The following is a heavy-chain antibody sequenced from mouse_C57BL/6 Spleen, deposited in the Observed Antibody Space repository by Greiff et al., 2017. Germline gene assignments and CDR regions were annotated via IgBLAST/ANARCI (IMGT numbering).Heavy chain of an antibody. CDR2: IDPETGGT. D-gene: IGHD1-1*01. CDR1: GYTFTDYE. Sequence: QVQLKQSGAELVRPGASVTLSCKASGYTFTDYEMHWVKQTPVHGLEWIGAIDPETGGTAYNQKFKGKAILSADKSSSTAYMALRSRTSEDSAVYYCTRVYYYGSSYTRYYFDYWGQGTTLTVSS. CDR3: TRVYYYGSSYTRYYFDY. J-gene: IGHJ2*01. V-gene: IGHV1-15*01.